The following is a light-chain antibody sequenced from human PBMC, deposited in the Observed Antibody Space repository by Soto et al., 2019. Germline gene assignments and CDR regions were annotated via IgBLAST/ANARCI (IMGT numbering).Light chain of an antibody. V-gene: IGKV3-15*01. Sequence: EIVITQSPATLSVSPGERATLSCRASQGVSSNLAWYQQKPGQAPRLLIYGASTRAPGIPARFSGSGSGTEFTLTISSLQSEDFAVYYCQQYNNWPLTFGQGTKVEIK. CDR3: QQYNNWPLT. CDR2: GAS. J-gene: IGKJ1*01. CDR1: QGVSSN.